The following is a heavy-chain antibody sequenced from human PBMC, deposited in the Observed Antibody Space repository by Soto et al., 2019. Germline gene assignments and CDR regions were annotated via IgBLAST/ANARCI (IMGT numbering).Heavy chain of an antibody. D-gene: IGHD6-13*01. CDR2: INPNSGGT. Sequence: QVQLVLSGAEVKKPGASVKVSCKASGYTFTGYYMHWVRQAPGQGLEWMGWINPNSGGTNYAQKFQGRVTMTRDTSISTAYMVLSRLRSDDTAVYYCARRGMGSSWYYNWFDPWGQGTLVTVSS. CDR1: GYTFTGYY. CDR3: ARRGMGSSWYYNWFDP. J-gene: IGHJ5*02. V-gene: IGHV1-2*02.